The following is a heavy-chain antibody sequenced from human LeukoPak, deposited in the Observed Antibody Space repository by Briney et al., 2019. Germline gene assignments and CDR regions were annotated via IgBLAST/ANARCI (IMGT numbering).Heavy chain of an antibody. CDR3: AKDRRGIVVVPAAI. V-gene: IGHV3-23*01. Sequence: GGSLRLSCAVSGFTFSSYAMSWVRQAPGKGLDWVSAISGSAGHTYYADSVKGRFTISRDNSKNTLYLQMNSLRAEDTAVYYCAKDRRGIVVVPAAIWGQGTMVTVSS. CDR2: ISGSAGHT. CDR1: GFTFSSYA. J-gene: IGHJ3*02. D-gene: IGHD2-2*01.